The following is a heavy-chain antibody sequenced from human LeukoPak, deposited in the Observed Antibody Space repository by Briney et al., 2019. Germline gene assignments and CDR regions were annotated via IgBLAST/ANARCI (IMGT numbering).Heavy chain of an antibody. Sequence: PGGSLRLSCAAPGFTFSGYSMNWVRQAPGEGLEWVSSISSSSSYIYYADSVKGRFTISRDNAKNSLYLQMNSLRAEDTAVYYCAGYCSSTSCPGDFDYWGQGTLVTVSS. J-gene: IGHJ4*02. CDR1: GFTFSGYS. D-gene: IGHD2-2*01. V-gene: IGHV3-21*01. CDR2: ISSSSSYI. CDR3: AGYCSSTSCPGDFDY.